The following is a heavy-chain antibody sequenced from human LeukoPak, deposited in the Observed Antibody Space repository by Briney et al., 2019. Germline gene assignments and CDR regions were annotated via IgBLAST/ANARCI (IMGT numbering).Heavy chain of an antibody. J-gene: IGHJ4*02. D-gene: IGHD6-6*01. CDR1: GGSISSYY. CDR3: ARGPRLFAGRYFDY. Sequence: SETLSLTCTVSGGSISSYYWSWIRQPPGKGLEWIGEINHSGSTNYNPSLKSRVTISVDTSKNQLSLKLSSVTAADTAVYYCARGPRLFAGRYFDYWGQGTLVTVSS. V-gene: IGHV4-34*01. CDR2: INHSGST.